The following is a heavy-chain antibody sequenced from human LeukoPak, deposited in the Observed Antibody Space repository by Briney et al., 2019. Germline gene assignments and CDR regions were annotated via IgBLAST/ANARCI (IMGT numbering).Heavy chain of an antibody. Sequence: ASVKVSCKASGYTFTGYYMHWVRQAPGQGLEWMGWINPNSGGTNYAQKFQGRVTMTRDTSISSAYMELTRLRSDDTAVYYCARAYYGSGSYRSGFDSWGQGTLVTVSS. CDR2: INPNSGGT. CDR1: GYTFTGYY. CDR3: ARAYYGSGSYRSGFDS. J-gene: IGHJ4*02. D-gene: IGHD3-10*01. V-gene: IGHV1-2*02.